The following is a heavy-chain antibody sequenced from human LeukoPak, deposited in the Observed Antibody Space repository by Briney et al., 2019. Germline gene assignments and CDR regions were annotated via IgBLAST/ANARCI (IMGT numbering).Heavy chain of an antibody. CDR3: ARGDTYSSSWYGFHY. Sequence: GESLRLSCAASGFTFSTYAMSWVRQAPGKGLEWVSAISGSGGSTYYADSVKGRFTISRDNSKNTLYLQMDSLRAEDTAVYYCARGDTYSSSWYGFHYWGQGTLVTVSS. V-gene: IGHV3-23*01. J-gene: IGHJ4*02. D-gene: IGHD6-13*01. CDR1: GFTFSTYA. CDR2: ISGSGGST.